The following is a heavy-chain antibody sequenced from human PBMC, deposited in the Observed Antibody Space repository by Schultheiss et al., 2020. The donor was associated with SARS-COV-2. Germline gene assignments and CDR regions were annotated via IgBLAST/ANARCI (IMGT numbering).Heavy chain of an antibody. CDR1: GGSFSGYY. D-gene: IGHD2-2*01. Sequence: SETLSLTCAVYGGSFSGYYWSWIRQPPGKGLEWIGEIYHSGSTNYNPSLKSRVTISVDKSKNQFSLKLSSVTAADTAVYYCARKYIVVVPAAPWFDPWGQGTLVTVSS. V-gene: IGHV4-34*01. J-gene: IGHJ5*02. CDR2: IYHSGST. CDR3: ARKYIVVVPAAPWFDP.